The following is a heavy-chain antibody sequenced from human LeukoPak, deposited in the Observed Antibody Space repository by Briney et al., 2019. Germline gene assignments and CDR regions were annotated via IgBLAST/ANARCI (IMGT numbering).Heavy chain of an antibody. V-gene: IGHV4-34*01. CDR3: ARGWYSGSYLFDY. D-gene: IGHD1-26*01. CDR1: GGSFNDYY. Sequence: SETLSLTCAIYGGSFNDYYWSWIRQSPGKGLEWIGEINQSGRTNYKSSLKSRVTISVDRSQNQFSLKMTAVTAADTAVYYCARGWYSGSYLFDYWGQGTLVTVSS. J-gene: IGHJ4*02. CDR2: INQSGRT.